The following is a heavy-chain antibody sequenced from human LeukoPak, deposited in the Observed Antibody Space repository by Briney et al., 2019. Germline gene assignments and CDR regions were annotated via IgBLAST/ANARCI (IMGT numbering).Heavy chain of an antibody. Sequence: GGSLRLSCAASGFTFSTYSMNWVRQAPGKGLEWVSSISSGSSYISYADSVRGRFTISRDNAENSLYLQINSLRAEDTAVYYCAKDRAAAGTGFDYWGQGTLVTVSS. CDR1: GFTFSTYS. CDR3: AKDRAAAGTGFDY. D-gene: IGHD6-13*01. CDR2: ISSGSSYI. J-gene: IGHJ4*02. V-gene: IGHV3-21*01.